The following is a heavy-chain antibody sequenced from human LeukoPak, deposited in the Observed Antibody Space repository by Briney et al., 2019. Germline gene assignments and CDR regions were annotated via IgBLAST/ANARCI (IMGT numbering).Heavy chain of an antibody. J-gene: IGHJ1*01. CDR2: IYYSGST. V-gene: IGHV4-59*01. D-gene: IGHD2-21*02. Sequence: ASETLSLTCTVSGGSISSYYWNWIRQPPWKGLEWIGYIYYSGSTNYNPSLQSRVTISVETYKTQFSLKLRSVTPSYTSVYLFVYIYYSVSTNYNPSLKSRVTISVDTSKNQFSLKLSSVTAADTAVYYCARGGWYPESFQHWGQGALVTVSS. CDR3: VYIYYSVSTNYNPSLKSRVTISVDTSKNQFSLKLSSVTAADTAVYYCARGGWYPESFQH. CDR1: GGSISSYY.